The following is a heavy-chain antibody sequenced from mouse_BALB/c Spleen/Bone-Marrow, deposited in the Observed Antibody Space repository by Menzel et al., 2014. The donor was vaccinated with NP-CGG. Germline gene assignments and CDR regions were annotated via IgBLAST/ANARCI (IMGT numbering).Heavy chain of an antibody. D-gene: IGHD1-2*01. CDR2: ISSGSSTI. CDR3: ARLTFPTATYYYAMDY. Sequence: EVKVVESGGGLVQPGGSRKLSCAASGFTFSSFGMHWVRQAPEKGLEWVAYISSGSSTIYYADTVKGRFTISRDSPKNTLFLQMTSLRSEDTAMYYCARLTFPTATYYYAMDYWGQGTSVTVSS. CDR1: GFTFSSFG. V-gene: IGHV5-17*02. J-gene: IGHJ4*01.